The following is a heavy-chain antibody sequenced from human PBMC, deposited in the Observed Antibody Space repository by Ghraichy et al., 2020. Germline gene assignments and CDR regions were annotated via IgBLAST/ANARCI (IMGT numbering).Heavy chain of an antibody. CDR2: INQDGSEK. Sequence: GESLNISCAASRFTFSFYWMSWVRQAPGKGLEWVANINQDGSEKYYVDSVKGRFTISRDNAKNSLHLQMNSLRAEDTAVYYCARESRNDYFDDWGQGTLVTVSS. CDR3: ARESRNDYFDD. CDR1: RFTFSFYW. J-gene: IGHJ4*02. V-gene: IGHV3-7*01.